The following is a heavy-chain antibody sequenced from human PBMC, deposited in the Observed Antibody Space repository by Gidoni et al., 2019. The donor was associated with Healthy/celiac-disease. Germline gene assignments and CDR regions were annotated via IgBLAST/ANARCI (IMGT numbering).Heavy chain of an antibody. J-gene: IGHJ4*02. D-gene: IGHD2-8*01. CDR1: GGTYGSDA. CDR3: ARGDWDRMHYFRYFDY. Sequence: QVQLAQSGAAGKTPRSSVTVSCNASGGTYGSDAISWVRQAPGQGLEWMGGIIPIFGTANYAQKFQGRVTITADESTSTAYMELSSLRSEDTAVYYCARGDWDRMHYFRYFDYWGQGTLVTVSS. V-gene: IGHV1-69*01. CDR2: IIPIFGTA.